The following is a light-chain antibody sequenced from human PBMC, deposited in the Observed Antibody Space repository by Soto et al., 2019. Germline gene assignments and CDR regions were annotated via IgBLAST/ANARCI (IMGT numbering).Light chain of an antibody. J-gene: IGLJ1*01. Sequence: QSVLTQPASVSGSPGQSITISCTGTSSDVGAYDFVSWYQQHPDKAPKLMIYEVIYRPSGVPDRFSGSKSGTSASLAITGLQAEDEADYYCQSYDSSLSGSVFGTGTKVTVL. CDR1: SSDVGAYDF. CDR2: EVI. V-gene: IGLV2-14*03. CDR3: QSYDSSLSGSV.